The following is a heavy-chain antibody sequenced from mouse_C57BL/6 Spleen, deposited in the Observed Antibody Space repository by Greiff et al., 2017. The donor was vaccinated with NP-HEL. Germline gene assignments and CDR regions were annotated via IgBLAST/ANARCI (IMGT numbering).Heavy chain of an antibody. Sequence: QVQLQQPGAELVKPGASVKLSCKASGYTFTSYWMQWVKQRPGQGLEWIGEIDPSDSYTNYNQKFKGKATLTVDTSPSTAYMQLSSLTSEDSAVYYCARHDGYYGGTGFDYWGQGTTLTVSS. CDR1: GYTFTSYW. CDR3: ARHDGYYGGTGFDY. D-gene: IGHD2-3*01. CDR2: IDPSDSYT. V-gene: IGHV1-50*01. J-gene: IGHJ2*01.